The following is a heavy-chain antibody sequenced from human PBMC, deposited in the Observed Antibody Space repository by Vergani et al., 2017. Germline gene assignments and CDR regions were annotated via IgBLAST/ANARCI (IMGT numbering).Heavy chain of an antibody. CDR3: VRGGRGDHGDFWSRLGP. V-gene: IGHV3-74*03. D-gene: IGHD3-3*01. J-gene: IGHJ5*02. CDR1: GFSFNSYW. CDR2: IKSDGSIT. Sequence: DVHLAESGGGFFQPGGSLRLSCSASGFSFNSYWMHWVRQVPGKGLLWVSRIKSDGSITAYADSVKGRFTISRDNAQNTLYLQMNSLRPDDTAVYYCVRGGRGDHGDFWSRLGPWGQGTRVIVSS.